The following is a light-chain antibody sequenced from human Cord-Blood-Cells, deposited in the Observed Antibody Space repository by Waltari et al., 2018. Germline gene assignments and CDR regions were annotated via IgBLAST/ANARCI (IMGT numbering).Light chain of an antibody. V-gene: IGLV2-23*02. CDR2: EVS. CDR1: SSDVGLYNL. Sequence: QSALTQPASVSGSPGQSITISCTGTSSDVGLYNLASWYQQHPGKAPKPMIYEVSNRPSGVSNRFSGSKSGNTASLTISGLQAEVEADYYCCSYAGSSPPYVFGTGTKVTVL. J-gene: IGLJ1*01. CDR3: CSYAGSSPPYV.